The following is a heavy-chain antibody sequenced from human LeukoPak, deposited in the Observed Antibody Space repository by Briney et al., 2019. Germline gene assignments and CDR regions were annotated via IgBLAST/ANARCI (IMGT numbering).Heavy chain of an antibody. J-gene: IGHJ3*02. CDR1: GGSISSYY. V-gene: IGHV4-59*12. CDR2: IYYSGST. D-gene: IGHD6-13*01. Sequence: SETLSLTCTVSGGSISSYYWSWIRQPPGKGLEWIGYIYYSGSTNYNPSLKSRVTISVDTSKNQFSLKLSSVTAADTAVYYCAGIAGDAFDIWGQGTMVTVSS. CDR3: AGIAGDAFDI.